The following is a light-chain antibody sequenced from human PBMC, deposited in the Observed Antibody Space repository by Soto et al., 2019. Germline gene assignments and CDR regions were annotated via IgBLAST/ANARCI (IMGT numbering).Light chain of an antibody. CDR1: SSDVGGYNY. V-gene: IGLV2-14*01. J-gene: IGLJ2*01. Sequence: QSVLAQPASVSGSRGQSITISCTGTSSDVGGYNYVSWYQQHPGKAPKLMIYDVCNRPSGVSNRFSGSKSGNTASLTISGLQAEDEADYYCSSYTSSSTLVVFGGGTKLTVL. CDR3: SSYTSSSTLVV. CDR2: DVC.